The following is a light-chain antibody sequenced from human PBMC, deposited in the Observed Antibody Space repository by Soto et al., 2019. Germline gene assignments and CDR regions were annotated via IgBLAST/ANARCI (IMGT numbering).Light chain of an antibody. CDR3: QQYGSSPFMYT. CDR1: QSVSSSY. J-gene: IGKJ2*01. Sequence: EMVLTQSPGTLSLSPGERATLSCRASQSVSSSYLAWYQHKPGQAPRLLIYGASSRATGIPDRFSGSGSGTDFTLTISRLEPEDFAVYYCQQYGSSPFMYTFCQGTKLEIK. V-gene: IGKV3-20*01. CDR2: GAS.